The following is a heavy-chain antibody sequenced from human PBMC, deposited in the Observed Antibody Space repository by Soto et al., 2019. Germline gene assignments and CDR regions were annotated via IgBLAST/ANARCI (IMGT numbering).Heavy chain of an antibody. CDR3: TRHPAVNWNPDHYYYGMDV. CDR1: GFTFSGSA. V-gene: IGHV3-73*01. D-gene: IGHD1-20*01. CDR2: IRSKANSYAT. J-gene: IGHJ6*02. Sequence: VALRLSCAASGFTFSGSAMHGVRQAAGKGLEWVGRIRSKANSYATAYAASVKGRFTISRDDSKNTANLQMNSLKTEDTAVYYCTRHPAVNWNPDHYYYGMDVWGQGTTVTVSS.